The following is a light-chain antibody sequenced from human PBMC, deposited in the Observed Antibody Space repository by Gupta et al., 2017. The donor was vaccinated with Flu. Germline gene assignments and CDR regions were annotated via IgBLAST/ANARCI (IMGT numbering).Light chain of an antibody. CDR3: QLWDSSSDHVV. CDR1: NIRSKT. Sequence: GGNNIRSKTVRWYQQKPGQAPVLIVCNKSDRPSGSPERFAGSNSGNTATLIISRVEAGDEADYYCQLWDSSSDHVVFGGGTKLTVL. V-gene: IGLV3-21*02. J-gene: IGLJ2*01. CDR2: NKS.